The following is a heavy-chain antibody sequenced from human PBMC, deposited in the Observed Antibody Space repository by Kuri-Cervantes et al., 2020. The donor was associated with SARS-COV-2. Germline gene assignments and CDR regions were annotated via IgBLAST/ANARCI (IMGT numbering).Heavy chain of an antibody. V-gene: IGHV3-21*01. CDR3: ARYQGDLYYYYYMDV. J-gene: IGHJ6*03. Sequence: GGSLRLSGAASGFTFSSYSMNWVRQAPGKGLEWVSSISSSSSYIYYADSVKGRFTISRDNAKNSLYLQMNSLRAEDTAVYYCARYQGDLYYYYYMDVWGKGTTVTVSS. CDR2: ISSSSSYI. CDR1: GFTFSSYS. D-gene: IGHD2-2*01.